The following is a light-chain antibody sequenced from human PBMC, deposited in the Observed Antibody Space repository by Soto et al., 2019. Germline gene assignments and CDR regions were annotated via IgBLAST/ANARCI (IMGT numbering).Light chain of an antibody. Sequence: EIVVTQSPVTLSLSPGDRATLSCRASRSVXTYLAWYQQKPGQAPRLLIYDTSHRATGIPARFSGSGSGTDFTLTISSLEPEDFAVYYCQQRSSWMWAFGQGTRVEVK. CDR2: DTS. J-gene: IGKJ1*01. V-gene: IGKV3-11*01. CDR1: RSVXTY. CDR3: QQRSSWMWA.